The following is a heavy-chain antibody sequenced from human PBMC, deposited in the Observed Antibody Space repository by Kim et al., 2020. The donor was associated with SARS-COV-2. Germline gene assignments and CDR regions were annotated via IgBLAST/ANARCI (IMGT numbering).Heavy chain of an antibody. CDR2: SN. D-gene: IGHD3-10*01. Sequence: SNNHNPSLTSRVTISVDTSKNQFSLKLSSVTAADTAVYYCARAVRGVFHYWGQGTLVTVSS. CDR3: ARAVRGVFHY. V-gene: IGHV4-34*01. J-gene: IGHJ4*02.